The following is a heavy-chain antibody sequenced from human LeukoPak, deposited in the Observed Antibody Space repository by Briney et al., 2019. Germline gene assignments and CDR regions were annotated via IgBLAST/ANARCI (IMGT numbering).Heavy chain of an antibody. D-gene: IGHD3-9*01. V-gene: IGHV1-69*13. CDR1: GGTFSSYA. CDR3: ARDGQILTGYMTFDY. Sequence: ASVKVSCKASGGTFSSYAISWVRQAPGQGLEWMGGIIPIFGTANYAQKFQGRVTITADESTSTAYMELSSLRSEDTAVYYCARDGQILTGYMTFDYWGQGTLVTVPS. J-gene: IGHJ4*02. CDR2: IIPIFGTA.